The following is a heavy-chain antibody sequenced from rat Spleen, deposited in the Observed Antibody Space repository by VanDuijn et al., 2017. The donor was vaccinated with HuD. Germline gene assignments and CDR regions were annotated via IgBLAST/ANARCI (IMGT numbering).Heavy chain of an antibody. CDR2: ISSGGGDT. V-gene: IGHV5-25*01. J-gene: IGHJ2*01. D-gene: IGHD1-12*02. Sequence: EVQLVESGGGLVQPGRSMKLSCAASGFTFSNYHMAWVRQTPTKGLELVASISSGGGDTYYPDSVKGRFTISRENAKSTLYLQMNGLKSEDSATYYCTREGYDGTSSGFDYWGQGVMVTVSS. CDR3: TREGYDGTSSGFDY. CDR1: GFTFSNYH.